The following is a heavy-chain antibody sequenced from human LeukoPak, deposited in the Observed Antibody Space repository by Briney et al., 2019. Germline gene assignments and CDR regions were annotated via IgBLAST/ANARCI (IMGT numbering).Heavy chain of an antibody. D-gene: IGHD1-14*01. CDR3: ARGVEPLAANTLAY. V-gene: IGHV3-NL1*01. J-gene: IGHJ4*02. CDR2: LYSDGNT. Sequence: GGSLRLSCAASGITFSNYGMHWVRQAPGKGLEWVSVLYSDGNTKYADSVQGRFTISRDNSKNTLYLEMNSLSPDDTAVYYCARGVEPLAANTLAYWGQGTLVTVSS. CDR1: GITFSNYG.